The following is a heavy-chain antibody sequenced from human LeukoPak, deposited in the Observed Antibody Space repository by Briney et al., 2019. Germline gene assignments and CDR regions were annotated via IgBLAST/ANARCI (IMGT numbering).Heavy chain of an antibody. V-gene: IGHV1-3*01. CDR1: GYTFTSYA. J-gene: IGHJ5*02. CDR3: ARDWVPAAILSPSWFDP. Sequence: ASVKVSCKASGYTFTSYAMHWVRQAPGQRLEWMGWINAGNGNTKYSQKLQGRVTITRDTPASTAYMELSSLRSEDTAVYYCARDWVPAAILSPSWFDPWGQGTLVTVSS. CDR2: INAGNGNT. D-gene: IGHD2-2*01.